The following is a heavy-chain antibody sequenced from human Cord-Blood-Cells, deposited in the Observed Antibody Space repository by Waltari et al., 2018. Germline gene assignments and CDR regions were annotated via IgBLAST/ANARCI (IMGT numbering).Heavy chain of an antibody. CDR2: FDPEDGET. CDR3: ATSPREYSSSYDAFDI. V-gene: IGHV1-24*01. CDR1: GYTPTELS. J-gene: IGHJ3*02. Sequence: QVQLVQSGAEVKKPGASVKVSCKVSGYTPTELSMHWVRQAPGKGLEWMGGFDPEDGETIYAQKFQGRVTMTEDTSTDTAYMELSSLRSEDTAVYYCATSPREYSSSYDAFDIWGQGTMVTVSS. D-gene: IGHD6-6*01.